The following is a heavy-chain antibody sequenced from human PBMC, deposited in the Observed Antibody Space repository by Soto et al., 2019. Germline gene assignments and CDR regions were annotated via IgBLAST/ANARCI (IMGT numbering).Heavy chain of an antibody. CDR3: ARGGINWNTEGYYYYGMDV. Sequence: ASVKVCCKASGGTLSSYAIVWVRHAPGQGLEWMGGIIPIFGTANYAQKFQGRVTITADESTSTAYMELSSLRSEDTAVYYCARGGINWNTEGYYYYGMDVWGQGTTVTVSS. J-gene: IGHJ6*02. V-gene: IGHV1-69*13. CDR1: GGTLSSYA. D-gene: IGHD1-1*01. CDR2: IIPIFGTA.